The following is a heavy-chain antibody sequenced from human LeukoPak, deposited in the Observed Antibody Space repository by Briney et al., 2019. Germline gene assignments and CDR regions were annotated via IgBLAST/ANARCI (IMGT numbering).Heavy chain of an antibody. Sequence: ASVKVSCKASGHTFTSYDINWVRQATGQGLEWMGWMNPNNGNTGYAQKFQGRVTMTRNTSISTAYMELSSLRSEDTAVYYCARLYYYDSSGYYYNYWGQGTLVTVSS. CDR3: ARLYYYDSSGYYYNY. CDR2: MNPNNGNT. V-gene: IGHV1-8*01. CDR1: GHTFTSYD. D-gene: IGHD3-22*01. J-gene: IGHJ4*02.